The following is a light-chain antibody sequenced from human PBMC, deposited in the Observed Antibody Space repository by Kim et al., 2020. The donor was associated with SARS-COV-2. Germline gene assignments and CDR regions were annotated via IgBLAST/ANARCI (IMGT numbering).Light chain of an antibody. Sequence: DIVLTHSPGTLSLSPGERATLSCRASQSVSSTYLAWYQQKPGQAPRPLIYGASSRATGIPERFSGSGSGTDFTLTVNRLEPEDFAVYFCQQYASSPTTFGQGTKVEIK. V-gene: IGKV3-20*01. CDR1: QSVSSTY. CDR3: QQYASSPTT. J-gene: IGKJ1*01. CDR2: GAS.